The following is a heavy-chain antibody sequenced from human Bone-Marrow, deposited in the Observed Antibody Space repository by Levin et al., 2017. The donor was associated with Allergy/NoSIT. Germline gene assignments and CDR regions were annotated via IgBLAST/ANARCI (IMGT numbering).Heavy chain of an antibody. D-gene: IGHD1-26*01. Sequence: SQTLSLTCTVSGGSISGYYWSWLRQPPGKGLEWIGYIYNSGRTNYNPSLKSRVTISVDTSKNQFSLRLTSVTAADTAVYYCARCPSGSYPTRFDYWGQGTLVTVSS. CDR2: IYNSGRT. CDR3: ARCPSGSYPTRFDY. V-gene: IGHV4-59*01. CDR1: GGSISGYY. J-gene: IGHJ4*02.